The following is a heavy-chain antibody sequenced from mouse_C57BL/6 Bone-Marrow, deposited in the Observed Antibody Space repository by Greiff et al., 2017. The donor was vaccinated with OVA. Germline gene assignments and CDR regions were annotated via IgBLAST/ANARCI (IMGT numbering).Heavy chain of an antibody. CDR3: ANFYYFGGYFDV. J-gene: IGHJ1*03. Sequence: VHVKQSGAELVRPGSSVKMSCKTSGYTFTSYGINWVKQRPGQGLEWIGYIYSGNGYTEYNDKFKGKATLTSDTSSSTAYMQLSSLTSEDSAIYFCANFYYFGGYFDVWGTGTTVTVSS. V-gene: IGHV1-58*01. D-gene: IGHD1-1*01. CDR1: GYTFTSYG. CDR2: IYSGNGYT.